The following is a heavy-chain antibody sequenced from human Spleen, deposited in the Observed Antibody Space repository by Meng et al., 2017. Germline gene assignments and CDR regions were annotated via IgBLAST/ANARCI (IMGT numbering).Heavy chain of an antibody. CDR3: ARGPWGYFDF. D-gene: IGHD7-27*01. J-gene: IGHJ2*01. Sequence: SETLSLTCTVSGGSISNYYWSWMRQPAGKGLEWIGRIYTSGSTDDNPSLKSRVTISVDKSKNQFSLKLSSLTAADTAVYYCARGPWGYFDFWGRGTLVTVSS. CDR2: IYTSGST. V-gene: IGHV4-4*07. CDR1: GGSISNYY.